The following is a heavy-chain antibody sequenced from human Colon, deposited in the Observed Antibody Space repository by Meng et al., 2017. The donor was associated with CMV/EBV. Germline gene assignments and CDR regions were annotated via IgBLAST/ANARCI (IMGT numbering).Heavy chain of an antibody. CDR1: GYPFTGYF. Sequence: QVQLVHSGAEVKKPGASVKVSCKTSGYPFTGYFMFWVRQAPGQGLEWMGSLNPNSGDTNSAQKFHGRLTMTRDTSIHTAYMELGSLRSDDTAVHYCATISGGDFDFWGQGTLVTVSS. J-gene: IGHJ4*02. CDR3: ATISGGDFDF. V-gene: IGHV1-2*02. D-gene: IGHD3-10*01. CDR2: LNPNSGDT.